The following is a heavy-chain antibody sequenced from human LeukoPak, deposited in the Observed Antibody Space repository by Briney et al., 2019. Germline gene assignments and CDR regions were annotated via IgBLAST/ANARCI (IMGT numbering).Heavy chain of an antibody. D-gene: IGHD5-18*01. CDR3: AKDLKYTAMAMTPYYFDY. CDR2: MNPNSGNT. J-gene: IGHJ4*02. CDR1: GYTFTSYD. Sequence: GASVKVSCKASGYTFTSYDINWVRQATGQGLEWMGWMNPNSGNTGYAQKFQGRVTMTRNTSISTAYMELSSLRSEDTAVYYCAKDLKYTAMAMTPYYFDYWGQGTLVTVSS. V-gene: IGHV1-8*01.